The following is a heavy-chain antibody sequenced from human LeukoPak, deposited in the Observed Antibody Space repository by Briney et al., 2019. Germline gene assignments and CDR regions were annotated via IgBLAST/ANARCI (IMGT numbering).Heavy chain of an antibody. D-gene: IGHD3-10*01. CDR3: ARGVSQVRGMWFDP. Sequence: SETLSLTCTVSGYSISSGYYWGWIRQPPGKGLEWIGSIYHSGSTYYNPSLKSRVTISVDTSKNQFSLKLSSVTAADTAVYYCARGVSQVRGMWFDPWGQGTLVTVSS. CDR2: IYHSGST. J-gene: IGHJ5*02. V-gene: IGHV4-38-2*02. CDR1: GYSISSGYY.